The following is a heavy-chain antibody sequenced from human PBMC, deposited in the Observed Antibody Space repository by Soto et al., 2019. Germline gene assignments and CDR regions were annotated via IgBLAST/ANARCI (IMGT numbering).Heavy chain of an antibody. V-gene: IGHV4-4*07. D-gene: IGHD3-10*01. J-gene: IGHJ4*02. CDR3: ARDSVSLTLFDY. CDR1: GGSMSGYH. CDR2: VHSTGST. Sequence: QVELQESGPRLVRPSETLYLTCTVSGGSMSGYHWSWVRQPAGKGLEWIGRVHSTGSTDYNPSVESRITVSLDKSKKQFSLKLRSVTAADTALYFCARDSVSLTLFDYWGQGILVTVSS.